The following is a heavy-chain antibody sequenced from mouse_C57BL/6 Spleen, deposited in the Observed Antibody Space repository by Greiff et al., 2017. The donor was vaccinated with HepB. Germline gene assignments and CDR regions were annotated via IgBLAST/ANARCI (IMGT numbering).Heavy chain of an antibody. CDR3: SGVWGGGSGNFPLAY. Sequence: VQLQQSGPELVKPGASVKISCKASGYAFSSSWMNWVKQRPGKGLEWIGRIYPGDGDTSYNGKFKGKATLTADKSSSTAYMQRSSLTSEDSAVYVYSGVWGGGSGNFPLAYWGQGTTVTVSS. D-gene: IGHD1-1*02. J-gene: IGHJ4*01. CDR2: IYPGDGDT. CDR1: GYAFSSSW. V-gene: IGHV1-82*01.